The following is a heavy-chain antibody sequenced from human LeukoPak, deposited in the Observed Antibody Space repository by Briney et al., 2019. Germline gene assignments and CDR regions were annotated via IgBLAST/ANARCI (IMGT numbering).Heavy chain of an antibody. J-gene: IGHJ4*02. V-gene: IGHV4-34*01. D-gene: IGHD2-21*01. Sequence: PSETLSLTCAVYGGSFSGYYWSWIRQPPGKGLEWIGEINHSGSTNYNPSLKSRVTISVDTSKNQFSLKLSSVTAADTAVYYCAGHMGSYWGQGTLVTVSS. CDR2: INHSGST. CDR1: GGSFSGYY. CDR3: AGHMGSY.